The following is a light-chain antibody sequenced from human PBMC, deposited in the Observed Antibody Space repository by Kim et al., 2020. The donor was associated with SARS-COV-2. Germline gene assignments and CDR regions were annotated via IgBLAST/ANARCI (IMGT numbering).Light chain of an antibody. Sequence: EIVMTQSPATLSVSPGEGATLSCRASQSVGSHLAWYQQKPGQAPSLLIYGASTRATGIAARFTGSGSGTEFTLTISSLESEDFALYYCQQYDDWPRTFGQGTKVDIK. V-gene: IGKV3-15*01. CDR3: QQYDDWPRT. CDR1: QSVGSH. J-gene: IGKJ1*01. CDR2: GAS.